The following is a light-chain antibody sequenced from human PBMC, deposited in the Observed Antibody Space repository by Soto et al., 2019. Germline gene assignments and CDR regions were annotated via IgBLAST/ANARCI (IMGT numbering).Light chain of an antibody. Sequence: EIVLTQSPATLSLSPGERATLSCRASQSVSSYLAWYQQKPGQAPRLLIYDASNRATGVPARFSGSGSETDFTLTISSLEPEDFAVYYCQQRGKWPLAFGQGTKLEIK. CDR1: QSVSSY. V-gene: IGKV3-11*01. CDR2: DAS. CDR3: QQRGKWPLA. J-gene: IGKJ2*01.